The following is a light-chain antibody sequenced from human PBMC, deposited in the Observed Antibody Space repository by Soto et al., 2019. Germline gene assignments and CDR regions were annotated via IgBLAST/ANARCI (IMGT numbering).Light chain of an antibody. CDR2: SAS. CDR1: QTINNY. CDR3: QQSSSTPHT. V-gene: IGKV1-39*01. Sequence: DIQMTQSPSSLSASLGDRVTITYRASQTINNYLHWYQQRPGKAPKLLIYSASSLQTGVPPRFSGSGSGTHFTLTISSLQPEDFATYYCQQSSSTPHTFGQGTKVDIK. J-gene: IGKJ2*01.